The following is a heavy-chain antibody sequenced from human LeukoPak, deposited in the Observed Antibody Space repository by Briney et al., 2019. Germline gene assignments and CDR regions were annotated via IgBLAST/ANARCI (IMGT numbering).Heavy chain of an antibody. J-gene: IGHJ4*02. V-gene: IGHV3-7*01. Sequence: GGSLRLSCAASGFTLYSYWMSWVRQAPGKGLEWVANIKQDGSEKYYVDSVKGRFTISRDNAKNSLYLQMNSLRAEDTAVYYCAKVGLSRNIVAFDYWGQGTLVTVSS. CDR2: IKQDGSEK. CDR3: AKVGLSRNIVAFDY. D-gene: IGHD5-12*01. CDR1: GFTLYSYW.